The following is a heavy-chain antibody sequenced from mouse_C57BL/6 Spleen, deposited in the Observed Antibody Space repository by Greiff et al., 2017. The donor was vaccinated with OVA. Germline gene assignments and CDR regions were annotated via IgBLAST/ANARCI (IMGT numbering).Heavy chain of an antibody. V-gene: IGHV2-6-1*01. CDR3: ARHHYDGYCMDY. CDR2: IWSDGST. J-gene: IGHJ4*01. D-gene: IGHD2-3*01. Sequence: VKLVESGPGLVAPSQSLSITCTVSGFSLTSYGVHWVRQPPGKGLEWLVVIWSDGSTTYNSALKSKLSISKDNSKSQVFLKMNSLQTYDTALYYCARHHYDGYCMDYWGQGTSVTVSS. CDR1: GFSLTSYG.